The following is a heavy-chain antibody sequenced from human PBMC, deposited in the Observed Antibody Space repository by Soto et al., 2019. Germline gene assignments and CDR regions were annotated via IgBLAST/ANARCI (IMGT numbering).Heavy chain of an antibody. CDR1: GYTFTSYA. CDR2: INAGNGNT. CDR3: ARVLGVAKGDY. J-gene: IGHJ4*02. V-gene: IGHV1-3*01. Sequence: GASVKVSCKASGYTFTSYAIHWVRQAPGQRLEWMGWINAGNGNTKYSQKFQGRVTITRDTSASTAYMELSSLRSQDTAVYYCARVLGVAKGDYWGQGPLVTVSS. D-gene: IGHD3-3*01.